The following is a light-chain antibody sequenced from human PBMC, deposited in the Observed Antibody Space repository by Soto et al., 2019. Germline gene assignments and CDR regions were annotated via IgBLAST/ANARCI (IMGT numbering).Light chain of an antibody. CDR1: QSVSSSY. V-gene: IGKV3-20*01. J-gene: IGKJ1*01. CDR3: LQYGSSPRT. Sequence: EIVLTQSPGTLSLSPGERATLSCRASQSVSSSYLAWYQQKPGQAPRLLIYGASSRATGIPDRFSGSGSGTDFPLTISRLEPEDFAVYYCLQYGSSPRTFGQGTKVEIK. CDR2: GAS.